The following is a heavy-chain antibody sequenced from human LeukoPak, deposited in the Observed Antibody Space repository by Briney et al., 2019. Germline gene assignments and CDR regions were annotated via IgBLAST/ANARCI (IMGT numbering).Heavy chain of an antibody. D-gene: IGHD6-13*01. CDR1: GFTVSSNY. V-gene: IGHV3-53*01. CDR3: AKDGDDSSSWYHGY. J-gene: IGHJ4*02. Sequence: PGGSLRLSCAASGFTVSSNYMSWVRQTPGKGLEWVSIISGGGSTYYADSVKGRFTISRDNSKNTLYLQMNSLRAEDTAVYYCAKDGDDSSSWYHGYWGQGTLVTVSS. CDR2: ISGGGST.